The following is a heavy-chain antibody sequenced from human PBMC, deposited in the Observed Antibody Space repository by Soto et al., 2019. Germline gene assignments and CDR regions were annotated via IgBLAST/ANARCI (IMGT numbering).Heavy chain of an antibody. Sequence: QVQLQESGPGLVKPSQTLSLTCTVSGGSISSGGYYWSWIRQHPGKGLEWIGYIYYSGSTYYNPSLKGRVTILVDTSKNQFSLKLSSVTAAETAVYYCAIDRVVPAAMGFELYNWFDPWGQGTLVTVSS. CDR1: GGSISSGGYY. D-gene: IGHD2-2*01. V-gene: IGHV4-31*03. J-gene: IGHJ5*02. CDR2: IYYSGST. CDR3: AIDRVVPAAMGFELYNWFDP.